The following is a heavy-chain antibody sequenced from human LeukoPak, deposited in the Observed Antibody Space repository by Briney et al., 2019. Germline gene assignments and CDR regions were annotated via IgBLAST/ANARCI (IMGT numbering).Heavy chain of an antibody. D-gene: IGHD1-14*01. Sequence: ASVKVSCKASGGTFSSYANSWVRQAPGQGLEWMGGIIPIFGTANYAQKFQGRVTITTDESTSTAYMELSSLRSEDTAVYYCARDRGTTFDAFDIWGQGTMVTVSS. V-gene: IGHV1-69*05. CDR3: ARDRGTTFDAFDI. CDR2: IIPIFGTA. CDR1: GGTFSSYA. J-gene: IGHJ3*02.